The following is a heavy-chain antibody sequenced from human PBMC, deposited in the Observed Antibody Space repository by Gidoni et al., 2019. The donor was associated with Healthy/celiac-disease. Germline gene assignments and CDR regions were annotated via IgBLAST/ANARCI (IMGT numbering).Heavy chain of an antibody. CDR3: AREWELRRGGWFDP. CDR1: GGTFSSYA. CDR2: IIPIFGTA. V-gene: IGHV1-69*01. J-gene: IGHJ5*02. Sequence: QVQLVQSGAEVKKPGSSVTVSCKASGGTFSSYAISWVRQAPGQGLEVMGGIIPIFGTANYAQKFQGRVTITADESTSTAYMELSSLRSEDTAVYYCAREWELRRGGWFDPWGQGTLVTVSS. D-gene: IGHD1-26*01.